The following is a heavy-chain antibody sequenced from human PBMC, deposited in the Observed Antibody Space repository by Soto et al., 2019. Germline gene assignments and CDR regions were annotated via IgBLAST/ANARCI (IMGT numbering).Heavy chain of an antibody. Sequence: SETLSLTCTVSGGSISSYYWSWIRQPPGKGLEWIGYIYYSGSTNYNPSLKSRVTISVDTSKNQFSLKLGSVTAADTAVYYCARGFDGGNPVGFDYWGQGTLVTV. V-gene: IGHV4-59*01. CDR2: IYYSGST. CDR3: ARGFDGGNPVGFDY. D-gene: IGHD2-15*01. J-gene: IGHJ4*02. CDR1: GGSISSYY.